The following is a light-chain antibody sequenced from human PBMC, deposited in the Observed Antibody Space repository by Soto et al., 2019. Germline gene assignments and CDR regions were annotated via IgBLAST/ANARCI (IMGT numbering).Light chain of an antibody. J-gene: IGKJ1*01. CDR1: QNVNNNY. CDR2: DAS. V-gene: IGKV3-20*01. CDR3: QQCARSPLT. Sequence: EIVLTQYPGTLSLSPGERATLSCRASQNVNNNYLAWYQQKPGQAPRLLIADASRRATGIPDRFSGSGSGTDFTLTISGLGPEDYAVYYCQQCARSPLTFGQGTRVEVK.